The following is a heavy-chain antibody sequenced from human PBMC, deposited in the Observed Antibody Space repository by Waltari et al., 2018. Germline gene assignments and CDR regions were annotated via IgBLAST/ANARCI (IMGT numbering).Heavy chain of an antibody. CDR3: ARGPPVGAGFNPDLDV. Sequence: QVQLVQSGAEMKKPGASTRVSCNASGYTFIDHYVHWVRQSPGQGLEWMGWINPNSGGANFARRFQGRISMARDVSTNLAYMELRRLTSSDTAIYYCARGPPVGAGFNPDLDVWGQGTLVTVSS. CDR1: GYTFIDHY. J-gene: IGHJ4*02. CDR2: INPNSGGA. D-gene: IGHD1-26*01. V-gene: IGHV1-2*02.